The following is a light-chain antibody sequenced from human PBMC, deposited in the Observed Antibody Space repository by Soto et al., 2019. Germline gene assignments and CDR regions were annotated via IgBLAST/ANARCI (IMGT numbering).Light chain of an antibody. CDR3: QQYGNSPFT. J-gene: IGKJ5*01. CDR1: QSVSSY. V-gene: IGKV3-20*01. Sequence: IVLTQSPATMSLSPGGRATLSCRASQSVSSYLAWYQQKPGQAPRLLIYGASTRATGIPDRFSGSESGTDFTLTISRLEPEDFVVYYCQQYGNSPFTFGQGTRLENK. CDR2: GAS.